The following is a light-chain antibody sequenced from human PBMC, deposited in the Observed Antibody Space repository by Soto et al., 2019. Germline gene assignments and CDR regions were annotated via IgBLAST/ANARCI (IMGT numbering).Light chain of an antibody. CDR3: QQFDSVPLN. V-gene: IGKV1-33*01. CDR1: HDIGTY. Sequence: DVQMTQSPSSLSASVGDRVTITCQASHDIGTYLNWYQHKPGKAPKLLIFDTSHLATGVPARFSGGGSDTYFTFTITNLQPEDFAVYYCQQFDSVPLNFGGGPHVEI. J-gene: IGKJ4*01. CDR2: DTS.